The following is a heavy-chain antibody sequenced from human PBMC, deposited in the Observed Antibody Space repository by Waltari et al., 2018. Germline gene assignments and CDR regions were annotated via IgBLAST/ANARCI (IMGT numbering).Heavy chain of an antibody. CDR2: IRHPGSP. J-gene: IGHJ5*02. CDR1: GASFSDYY. CDR3: TRGGNYDFWSHRPFVDP. Sequence: QVQLQQWGAGLLGPSETLSLTCAVYGASFSDYYWGWVRQPPGKGPGWIGQIRHPGSPNCTPSLKGRVTISMDTPRSQFSLRVSSVTAAYTALYFCTRGGNYDFWSHRPFVDPWGQGTLVTVSS. D-gene: IGHD3-3*01. V-gene: IGHV4-34*01.